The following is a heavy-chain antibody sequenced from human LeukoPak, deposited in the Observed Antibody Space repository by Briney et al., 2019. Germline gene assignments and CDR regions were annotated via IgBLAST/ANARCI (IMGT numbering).Heavy chain of an antibody. V-gene: IGHV3-30*02. CDR3: VKVGATTLDY. CDR2: IRYDGSNK. Sequence: GGSLRLSWAASGFTFSSYGMHWVRQAPGKGLEWVAFIRYDGSNKYYADSVKGRFTISRDNSKNTLYLQMNSLRAEDTAVYYCVKVGATTLDYWGQGTLVTVSS. J-gene: IGHJ4*02. CDR1: GFTFSSYG. D-gene: IGHD1-26*01.